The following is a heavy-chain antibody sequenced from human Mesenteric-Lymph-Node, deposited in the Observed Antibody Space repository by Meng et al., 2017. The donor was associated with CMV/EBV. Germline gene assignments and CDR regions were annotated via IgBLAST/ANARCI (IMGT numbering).Heavy chain of an antibody. Sequence: GGSLRLSCAASGFTFDDYGMTWVRQAPGKGLEWVSSINWNGDSTGYADSVKGRFTISRDNAKNSLYLQMNSLRAEDTAVYFCARGIQEVEWVLYGGSYYYYGMDVWGQGTTVTVSS. CDR3: ARGIQEVEWVLYGGSYYYYGMDV. D-gene: IGHD3-3*01. J-gene: IGHJ6*02. CDR1: GFTFDDYG. CDR2: INWNGDST. V-gene: IGHV3-20*04.